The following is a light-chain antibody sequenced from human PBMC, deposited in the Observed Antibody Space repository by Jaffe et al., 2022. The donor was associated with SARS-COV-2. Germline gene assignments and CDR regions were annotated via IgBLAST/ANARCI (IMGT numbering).Light chain of an antibody. CDR1: QSISSW. J-gene: IGKJ2*01. Sequence: DIQMTQSPSTLSASVGDRVTITCRASQSISSWLAWYQQKPGKAPKLLIYKASSLESGVPSRFSGSGSGTEFTLTISSLQPDDFATYYCQQYNSYPGTFGQGTKLEIK. CDR3: QQYNSYPGT. CDR2: KAS. V-gene: IGKV1-5*03.